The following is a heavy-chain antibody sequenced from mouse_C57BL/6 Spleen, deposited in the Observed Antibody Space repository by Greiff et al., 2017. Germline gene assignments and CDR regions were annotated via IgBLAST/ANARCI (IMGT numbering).Heavy chain of an antibody. D-gene: IGHD1-3*01. V-gene: IGHV1-15*01. CDR2: IDPETGGT. CDR3: TLQESYAMDY. Sequence: QVQLQQPGAELVRPGASVTLSCKASGYTFTNYEMHWVKQRPGQGLEWIGAIDPETGGTTYNQKFKGKAILTVDKSSSTAYMELRSLTSEDSAVYYCTLQESYAMDYWGQGTSVTVSS. J-gene: IGHJ4*01. CDR1: GYTFTNYE.